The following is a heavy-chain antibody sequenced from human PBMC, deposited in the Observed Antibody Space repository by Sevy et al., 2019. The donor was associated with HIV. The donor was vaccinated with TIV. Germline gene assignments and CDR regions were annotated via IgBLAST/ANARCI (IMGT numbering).Heavy chain of an antibody. J-gene: IGHJ4*02. Sequence: GGSLRLSCAASGFSFSKYWMSWVRQAPGKGLEWVANIKEDGSQKNYLESVKGQFTISRDTPKNLLYLQMNNLGADDTAVYYCARDPDILSGYPSHYFDYWGQGTLVTVSS. V-gene: IGHV3-7*01. CDR1: GFSFSKYW. CDR2: IKEDGSQK. CDR3: ARDPDILSGYPSHYFDY. D-gene: IGHD3-9*01.